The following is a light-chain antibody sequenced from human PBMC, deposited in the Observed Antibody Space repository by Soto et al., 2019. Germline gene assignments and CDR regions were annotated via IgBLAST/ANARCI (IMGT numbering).Light chain of an antibody. V-gene: IGKV3-11*01. J-gene: IGKJ5*01. CDR2: DTS. CDR3: QQANSFLPIT. Sequence: EIVLTQSPATLSLSPGERATLSCMASQTIRGLLAWYQHRPGQAPRLLIYDTSNRATGIPARFSGSGSGTDLTLTISSLQPEDFATYYCQQANSFLPITFGQGTRLEIK. CDR1: QTIRGL.